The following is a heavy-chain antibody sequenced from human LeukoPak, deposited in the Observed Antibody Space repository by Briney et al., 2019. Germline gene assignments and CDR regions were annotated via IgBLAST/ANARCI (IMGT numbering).Heavy chain of an antibody. CDR2: MFFTGDT. Sequence: SETLCLTCTVSGGSISIHYWAWLRQPPGKGLEWIGWMFFTGDTNYNPSLKSRVTISVDHSKNQFSLKLTSVTAADTAVYYCAKEGNDYGANSIDYWGQGTLVTVSS. CDR1: GGSISIHY. V-gene: IGHV4-59*11. J-gene: IGHJ4*02. D-gene: IGHD4-23*01. CDR3: AKEGNDYGANSIDY.